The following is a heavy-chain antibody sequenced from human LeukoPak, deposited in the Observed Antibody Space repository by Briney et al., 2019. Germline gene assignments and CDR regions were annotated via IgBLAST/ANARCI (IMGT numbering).Heavy chain of an antibody. Sequence: GGSLRLSCAASGFTITDYGMSWVRQAPGKGLEWVSAISVSGDTKYYADSVKGRFIISRDNSRNTLYLQINSLRAEDTALYNCAQGYSSGWYPYWGQGTLVTVSS. D-gene: IGHD6-19*01. J-gene: IGHJ4*02. CDR1: GFTITDYG. CDR3: AQGYSSGWYPY. CDR2: ISVSGDTK. V-gene: IGHV3-23*01.